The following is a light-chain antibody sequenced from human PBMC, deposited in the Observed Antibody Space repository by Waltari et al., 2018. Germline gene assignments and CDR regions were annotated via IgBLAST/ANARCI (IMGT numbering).Light chain of an antibody. CDR1: SRDVCGYSF. CDR2: EVS. J-gene: IGLJ2*01. CDR3: SSYVGSSNLR. Sequence: QSALPQPPSASGSPGQSVTISCTGTSRDVCGYSFVSWYQQHPAKAPKLMIYEVSKRPSGIPDSLSGSKSGNTAYLTVSGLQAEDEADYYCSSYVGSSNLRFGGGTKLTVL. V-gene: IGLV2-8*01.